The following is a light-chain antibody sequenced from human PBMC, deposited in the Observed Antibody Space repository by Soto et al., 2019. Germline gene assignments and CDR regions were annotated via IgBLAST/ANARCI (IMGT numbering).Light chain of an antibody. CDR3: QQYNSYS. V-gene: IGKV1-17*03. J-gene: IGKJ4*02. Sequence: DIQMTQSPSAMSASVGDRVTITCRASQGISIHLPWSPQKPGKVPKGLIYPASSLESGVPSRFSGSGSGTEFTLTISSLQPDDFATYYCQQYNSYSFGGGTKVDI. CDR1: QGISIH. CDR2: PAS.